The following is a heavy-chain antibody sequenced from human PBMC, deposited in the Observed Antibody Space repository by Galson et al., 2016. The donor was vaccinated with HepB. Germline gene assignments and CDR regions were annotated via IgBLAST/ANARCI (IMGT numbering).Heavy chain of an antibody. D-gene: IGHD3-10*01. V-gene: IGHV3-23*01. J-gene: IGHJ5*02. CDR3: AKDRQETYYGSGRYYKS. CDR1: GFTFSSYA. CDR2: ISASGTRA. Sequence: SLRLSCAASGFTFSSYAMTWLRQGPGKGVEWVSSISASGTRAFYADAVKGRFTMSRDNSKNTLYVQMDSLRVEDTAVYYCAKDRQETYYGSGRYYKSWGQGTLVTVSS.